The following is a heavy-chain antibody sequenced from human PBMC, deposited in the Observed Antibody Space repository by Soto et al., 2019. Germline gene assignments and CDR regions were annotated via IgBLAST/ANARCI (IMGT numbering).Heavy chain of an antibody. D-gene: IGHD6-19*01. J-gene: IGHJ5*02. CDR3: ARREQWLDEFDP. CDR2: IYYSGST. CDR1: GGSISSSSYY. V-gene: IGHV4-39*01. Sequence: QLQLQESGPGLVKPSETLSLTCTVSGGSISSSSYYWGWIRQPPGKGLEWIGSIYYSGSTYYNPSLKSRVTISVDTSKNPFSLKLSSVTAADTAVYYCARREQWLDEFDPWGQGTLVTVSS.